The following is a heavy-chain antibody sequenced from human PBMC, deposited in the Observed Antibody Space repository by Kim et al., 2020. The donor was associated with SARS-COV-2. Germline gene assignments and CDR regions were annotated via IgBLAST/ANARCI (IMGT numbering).Heavy chain of an antibody. Sequence: SETLSLTCTVSGGSINSSSYYWGWIRQPPGKGLEWIGSIYYSGSTYYNPSLKSRVTISVDTSKNQFSLKLSSVTAADTAVYYCARLQGWIQLWYFDYWGQGTLVTVSS. D-gene: IGHD5-18*01. CDR1: GGSINSSSYY. V-gene: IGHV4-39*01. CDR2: IYYSGST. J-gene: IGHJ4*02. CDR3: ARLQGWIQLWYFDY.